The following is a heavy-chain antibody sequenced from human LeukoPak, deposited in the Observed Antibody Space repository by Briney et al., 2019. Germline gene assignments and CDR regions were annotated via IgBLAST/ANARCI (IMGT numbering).Heavy chain of an antibody. CDR2: IRSKANSYAT. CDR1: GFTFSGSA. CDR3: LLSNLHYYYYYMDV. Sequence: PGGSLRLSCAASGFTFSGSAMHWVRQASGKGLGWVGRIRSKANSYATAYAASVKGRFTISRDDSKNTAYLQMNSLKTEDTAVYYCLLSNLHYYYYYMDVWGKGTTVTVSS. J-gene: IGHJ6*03. V-gene: IGHV3-73*01.